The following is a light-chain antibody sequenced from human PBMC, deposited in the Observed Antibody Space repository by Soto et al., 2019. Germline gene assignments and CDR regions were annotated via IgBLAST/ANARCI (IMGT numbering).Light chain of an antibody. Sequence: PALTEPASVSGSPGQWITLSCTRTSNDVGSYNFVSWYQQHPGKAPKVIIYAVTKRPSGVSHRFSGSKSRNTASLTISWLQANDEADYYCGPDPGSSTYVFGRATKVTVL. CDR1: SNDVGSYNF. CDR2: AVT. J-gene: IGLJ6*01. CDR3: GPDPGSSTYV. V-gene: IGLV2-23*02.